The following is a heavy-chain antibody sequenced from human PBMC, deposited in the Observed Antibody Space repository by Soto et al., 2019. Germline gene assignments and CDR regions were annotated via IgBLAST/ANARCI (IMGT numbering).Heavy chain of an antibody. D-gene: IGHD3-10*01. CDR3: ASDYYGSWSYYYAHRNWFDP. CDR1: GYTFTGYY. Sequence: ASVKVSCQASGYTFTGYYMHWVRQAPGQGLEWMGWINPNSGGTNYAQKFQGRVPMTRDTSISTAYMELSRLRSDDTAVYYCASDYYGSWSYYYAHRNWFDPWGQGTLVTVSS. CDR2: INPNSGGT. V-gene: IGHV1-2*02. J-gene: IGHJ5*02.